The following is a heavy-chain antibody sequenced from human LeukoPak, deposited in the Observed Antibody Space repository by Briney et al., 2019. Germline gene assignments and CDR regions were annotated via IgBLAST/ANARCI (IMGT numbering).Heavy chain of an antibody. V-gene: IGHV3-7*01. D-gene: IGHD6-13*01. CDR1: GIPLSSYW. J-gene: IGHJ4*02. Sequence: PGGSLRLSCAASGIPLSSYWMSWVRQAPGRGLGGVANMKYDGSEKYYVDSVEGRFTISRDNAKNALYLQMNSLRAEDTAVYYCARDIEAAGLFLDYWGQGTLVTVSS. CDR2: MKYDGSEK. CDR3: ARDIEAAGLFLDY.